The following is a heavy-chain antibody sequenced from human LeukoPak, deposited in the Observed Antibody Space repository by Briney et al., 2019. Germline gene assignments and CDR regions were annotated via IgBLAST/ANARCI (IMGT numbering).Heavy chain of an antibody. J-gene: IGHJ6*04. Sequence: SVKVSCKASGGTFSSYAISWVRQAPGQGLEWMGAIIPIFGTANYAQKFQGRVTITADESTSTAYMVLSSLRSEDTAVYYCARDVTGVVPAAAMGGGYYYYGMDVWGKGTTVTVSS. V-gene: IGHV1-69*01. CDR1: GGTFSSYA. CDR3: ARDVTGVVPAAAMGGGYYYYGMDV. D-gene: IGHD2-2*01. CDR2: IIPIFGTA.